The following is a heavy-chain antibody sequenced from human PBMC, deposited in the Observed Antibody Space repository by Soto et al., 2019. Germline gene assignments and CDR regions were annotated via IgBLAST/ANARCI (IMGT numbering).Heavy chain of an antibody. CDR1: GCSFTNFG. V-gene: IGHV1-18*01. J-gene: IGHJ6*03. CDR3: ARDWSSGTPYYMDV. CDR2: ISCYNGNT. Sequence: ASVKVSCKASGCSFTNFGISWVRQAPGQGLEWMGWISCYNGNTKYAQNLQGRVTMTTDTSTSTAFMELRSLRSDDTALYYCARDWSSGTPYYMDVWGKGTTVTVSS.